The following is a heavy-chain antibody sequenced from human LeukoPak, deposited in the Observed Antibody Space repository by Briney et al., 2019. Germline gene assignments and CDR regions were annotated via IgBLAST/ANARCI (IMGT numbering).Heavy chain of an antibody. J-gene: IGHJ6*03. D-gene: IGHD6-6*01. Sequence: PGGSLRLSCAASGFTFSSYWMSWVRQAPGKGLEWVANIKQDGSEKYYVDSVKGRFTISRDNAKNSLYLQMNSLRAEDTAVYYCARDLLRGSSFPYYYMDVWGKGTTVTVSS. CDR2: IKQDGSEK. CDR3: ARDLLRGSSFPYYYMDV. CDR1: GFTFSSYW. V-gene: IGHV3-7*01.